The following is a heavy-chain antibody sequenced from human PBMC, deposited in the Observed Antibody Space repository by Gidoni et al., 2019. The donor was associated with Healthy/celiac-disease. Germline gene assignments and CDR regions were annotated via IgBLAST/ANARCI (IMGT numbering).Heavy chain of an antibody. CDR1: GFPFSDYY. CDR3: ARDAGSWYTGFWFDY. CDR2: IRSSSSYT. J-gene: IGHJ4*02. D-gene: IGHD6-13*01. Sequence: QVQLVESGGGLVKPGGSLRIPCAASGFPFSDYYMSWIRQAPGKGLEWVSYIRSSSSYTNYADSVKGRFTISRDNAKNSLYLQMNSLRAEDTAVYYCARDAGSWYTGFWFDYWGQGTLVTVSS. V-gene: IGHV3-11*06.